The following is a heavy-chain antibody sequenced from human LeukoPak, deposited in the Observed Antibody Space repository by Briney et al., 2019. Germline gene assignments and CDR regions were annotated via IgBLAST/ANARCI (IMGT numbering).Heavy chain of an antibody. J-gene: IGHJ6*02. CDR1: GYTLTELS. Sequence: ASVKVSCKVSGYTLTELSMHWVRQAPGKGLEWMGGFDPEDGETIYAQKFQGRVTMTEDTSTDTAYMELSSLRSEDTAVYYCATDRIVGAQMDVWGQGTTVTVSS. V-gene: IGHV1-24*01. CDR3: ATDRIVGAQMDV. CDR2: FDPEDGET. D-gene: IGHD1-26*01.